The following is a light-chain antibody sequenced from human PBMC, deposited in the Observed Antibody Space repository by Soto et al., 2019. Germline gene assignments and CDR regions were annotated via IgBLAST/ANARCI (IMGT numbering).Light chain of an antibody. V-gene: IGLV2-14*02. J-gene: IGLJ2*01. Sequence: QSVLTQPASVSGSPGQSITISCTGTSSDIGSYKLVSWYQQHPGKAPKLMLYEVTYRPSGVSNRFSGSKSGNTASLTISGLQAEDEADYYCCSYTVTNSLVFGGGTKLTVL. CDR2: EVT. CDR1: SSDIGSYKL. CDR3: CSYTVTNSLV.